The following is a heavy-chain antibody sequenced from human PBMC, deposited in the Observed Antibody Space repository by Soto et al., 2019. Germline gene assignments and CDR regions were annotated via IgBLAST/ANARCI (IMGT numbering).Heavy chain of an antibody. CDR3: ARDRPSIVDTAMVIYYGMEV. J-gene: IGHJ6*04. Sequence: ASVKISCKASGYTFTSYYMHWVRQAPGQGLEWMGIINPSGGSTSYAQKFQGRVTMTRDTSTSTVYMELSSLRSEDTAVYYCARDRPSIVDTAMVIYYGMEVWGEGTTVTVSS. CDR2: INPSGGST. V-gene: IGHV1-46*01. D-gene: IGHD5-18*01. CDR1: GYTFTSYY.